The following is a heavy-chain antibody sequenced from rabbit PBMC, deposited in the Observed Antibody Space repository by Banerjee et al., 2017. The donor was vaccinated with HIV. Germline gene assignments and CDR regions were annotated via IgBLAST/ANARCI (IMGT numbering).Heavy chain of an antibody. CDR2: IYNGDGST. CDR3: ARDLAGVIGWNFDL. V-gene: IGHV1S47*01. CDR1: GFDFSSNA. Sequence: QEQLVESGGGLVQPEGSLTLTCKASGFDFSSNAMCWVRQAPGKRPEWIACIYNGDGSTYYASWVNGRFSISRTSSTTVALQMTSLTAADTATYFCARDLAGVIGWNFDLWGPGTLVTVS. J-gene: IGHJ4*01. D-gene: IGHD4-1*01.